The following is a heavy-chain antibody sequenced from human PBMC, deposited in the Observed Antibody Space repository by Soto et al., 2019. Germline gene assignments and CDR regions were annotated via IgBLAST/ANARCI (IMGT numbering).Heavy chain of an antibody. CDR1: GGTFSSYP. J-gene: IGHJ4*02. Sequence: QVQLVQSGAEVKKPGSSVKVSCKASGGTFSSYPISWVRQAPGQGLEWMGGIIPIFDTTIYAQKFQGRVTITADESTSTAYMELMSLRSEDTAVYYCARTPGDSIPYYFAYWGQGTLVTVHS. CDR2: IIPIFDTT. CDR3: ARTPGDSIPYYFAY. D-gene: IGHD4-17*01. V-gene: IGHV1-69*12.